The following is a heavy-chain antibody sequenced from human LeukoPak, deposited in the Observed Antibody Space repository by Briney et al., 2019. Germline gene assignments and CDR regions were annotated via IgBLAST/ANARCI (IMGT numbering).Heavy chain of an antibody. Sequence: PSETLSLTCTVSGGSISSYYWSWIRQPAGKGLEWIGRIYTSGCTNYNPSLKSRVTISVDTSKNQFSLKLSSVTAADTAVYYCARAAYYYGSGDLYFQHWGQGTLVTVSS. D-gene: IGHD3-10*01. J-gene: IGHJ1*01. CDR3: ARAAYYYGSGDLYFQH. CDR2: IYTSGCT. V-gene: IGHV4-4*07. CDR1: GGSISSYY.